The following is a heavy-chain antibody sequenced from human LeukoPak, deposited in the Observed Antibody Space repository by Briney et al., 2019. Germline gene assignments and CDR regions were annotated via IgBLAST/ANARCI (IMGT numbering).Heavy chain of an antibody. CDR2: IYTTGIT. CDR1: GDSISSYF. D-gene: IGHD3-10*01. CDR3: ARAGLGVYYFDS. Sequence: SETLSLTCTVSGDSISSYFWSWIRQPAGKGLEWIGRIYTTGITNYNPSLTSRVTMSVDTSKNQFSLKLNAVTAADTAVYYCARAGLGVYYFDSWGQGTLVTVSS. J-gene: IGHJ4*02. V-gene: IGHV4-4*07.